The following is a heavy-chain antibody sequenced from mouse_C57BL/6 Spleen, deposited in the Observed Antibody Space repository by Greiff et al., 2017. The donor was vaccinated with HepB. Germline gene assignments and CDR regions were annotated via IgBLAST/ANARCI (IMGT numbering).Heavy chain of an antibody. CDR3: APLYYDYSWFAY. CDR2: IDPEDGET. D-gene: IGHD2-4*01. V-gene: IGHV14-2*01. CDR1: GFNIKDYY. Sequence: VQLQQSGAELVKPGASVKLSCTASGFNIKDYYMHWVKQRTEQGLEWIGRIDPEDGETKYAPTFQGKATITADTSSNTAYLQLSSLTSEDTAVYYCAPLYYDYSWFAYWGQGTLVTVSA. J-gene: IGHJ3*01.